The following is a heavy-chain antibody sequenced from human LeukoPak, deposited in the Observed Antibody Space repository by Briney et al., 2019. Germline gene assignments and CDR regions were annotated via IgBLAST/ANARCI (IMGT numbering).Heavy chain of an antibody. J-gene: IGHJ3*02. Sequence: TSETLSLTCTVSGRSISSSSYYWRWIRQPPGKGLEWIGSIYYSGSTNYNPSLKSRVTMSVDTSKNQFSLKLSSVTAADTAVYYCARDRRRDPRDAFDIWGQGTMVTVSS. CDR3: ARDRRRDPRDAFDI. V-gene: IGHV4-39*07. CDR1: GRSISSSSYY. CDR2: IYYSGST.